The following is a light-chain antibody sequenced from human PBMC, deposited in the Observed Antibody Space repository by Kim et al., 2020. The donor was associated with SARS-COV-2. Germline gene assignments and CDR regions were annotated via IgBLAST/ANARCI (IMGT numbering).Light chain of an antibody. Sequence: EIQMTQSPATLSVSPGDSATLSCRASESIRSKLAWYQQKPGQAPRPLIYGASTRATGIPARFSGSGSGTEFTLIISSLQSEDFALYYCHQDNRWSRAFGGGTKVDI. CDR3: HQDNRWSRA. CDR1: ESIRSK. J-gene: IGKJ4*01. CDR2: GAS. V-gene: IGKV3-15*01.